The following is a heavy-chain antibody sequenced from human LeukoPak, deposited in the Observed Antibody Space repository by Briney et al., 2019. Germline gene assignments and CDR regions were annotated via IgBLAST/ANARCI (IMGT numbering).Heavy chain of an antibody. J-gene: IGHJ6*02. CDR1: GFTFSSYG. V-gene: IGHV3-30*18. CDR3: AKDRYGSGTNGMDV. D-gene: IGHD3-10*01. Sequence: GGSLRLSCVASGFTFSSYGMNWVRQATGKGLEWVAVISYDGYSKYYADSVKGRFTISRDNSKGTLFLQLNSLRGEDTALYYCAKDRYGSGTNGMDVWGQGTPVTVSS. CDR2: ISYDGYSK.